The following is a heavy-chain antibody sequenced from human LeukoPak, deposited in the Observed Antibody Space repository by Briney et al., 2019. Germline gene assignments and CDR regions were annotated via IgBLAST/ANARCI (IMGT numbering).Heavy chain of an antibody. Sequence: GGSLRLSCAASGFTFSSYSMNWVRQAPGKGLEWVSSISSSSSYIYYADSVKGRFTISRDNAKNSLYLQMNSLRAEDTAVYYCARDPYSGSYGNNYYYYMDVWGKGTTVTISS. J-gene: IGHJ6*03. CDR3: ARDPYSGSYGNNYYYYMDV. CDR1: GFTFSSYS. CDR2: ISSSSSYI. D-gene: IGHD5-12*01. V-gene: IGHV3-21*01.